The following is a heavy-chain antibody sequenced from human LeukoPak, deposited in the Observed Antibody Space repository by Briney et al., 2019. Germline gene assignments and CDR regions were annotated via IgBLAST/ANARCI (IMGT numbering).Heavy chain of an antibody. D-gene: IGHD2/OR15-2a*01. CDR2: ISSGRSTM. CDR1: GFIFSDYI. J-gene: IGHJ1*01. V-gene: IGHV3-48*01. CDR3: ARDQSCTSTSCYDPEFFQH. Sequence: GGSLRLSCAASGFIFSDYIMKWVRQAPGMGLEWVSYISSGRSTMFYADSVKGRCTISRDNAKNSLYLQMNSLRAEDTAVYYCARDQSCTSTSCYDPEFFQHWGQGTLVTVSS.